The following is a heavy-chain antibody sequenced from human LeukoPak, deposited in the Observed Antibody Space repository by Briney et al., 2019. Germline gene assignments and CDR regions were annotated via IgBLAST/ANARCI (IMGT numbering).Heavy chain of an antibody. V-gene: IGHV3-48*01. CDR1: GFTFSSYS. Sequence: GGSLRLSCAASGFTFSSYSMNWVRQAPGKGLEWVSYISSSSSTIYYADSVKGRFTISRDNAKNSLYLQMNSLRAEDTAVYYCARDRLQMLDYWGQGTLVTVPS. CDR3: ARDRLQMLDY. D-gene: IGHD5-24*01. CDR2: ISSSSSTI. J-gene: IGHJ4*02.